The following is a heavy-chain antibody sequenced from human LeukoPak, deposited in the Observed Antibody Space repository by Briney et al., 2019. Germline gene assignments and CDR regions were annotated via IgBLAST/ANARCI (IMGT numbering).Heavy chain of an antibody. CDR1: GGSISSYY. CDR3: ARAAREEYSSGWYGGWDYYYGMDV. Sequence: SETLSLTCTVSGGSISSYYWSWIRQPPGKGLEWIGYIYYSGSTNYNPSLKSRVTISVDTSKNQFSLKLSSVTAADTAVYYCARAAREEYSSGWYGGWDYYYGMDVWGQGTTVTVSS. D-gene: IGHD6-19*01. V-gene: IGHV4-59*08. CDR2: IYYSGST. J-gene: IGHJ6*02.